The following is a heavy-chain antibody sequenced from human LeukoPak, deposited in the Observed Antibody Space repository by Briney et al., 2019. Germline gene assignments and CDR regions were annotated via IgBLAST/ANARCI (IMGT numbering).Heavy chain of an antibody. CDR2: IWNDGTNK. CDR1: GFSFTGYG. Sequence: PGTSLRLSCEASGFSFTGYGMHWVRQAPGKGLEWVAVIWNDGTNKYYGDSVKGRFTISRDNSRKTLYLQMNSLRAEDTALYYCARAFYSGAWYGIDISGKGDTGTVS. V-gene: IGHV3-33*01. D-gene: IGHD6-19*01. CDR3: ARAFYSGAWYGIDI. J-gene: IGHJ6*04.